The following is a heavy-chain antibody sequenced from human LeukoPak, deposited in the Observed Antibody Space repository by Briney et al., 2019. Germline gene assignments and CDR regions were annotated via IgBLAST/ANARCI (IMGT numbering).Heavy chain of an antibody. CDR2: IYYSGST. V-gene: IGHV4-39*07. D-gene: IGHD3-3*01. CDR1: GGSISSSSYY. J-gene: IGHJ5*02. CDR3: ARDAGKKYDFWSGSWFDP. Sequence: PSETLSLTCTVSGGSISSSSYYWGWIRQPPGKGLEWIGSIYYSGSTYYNPSLKSRVTISVDTSKNQFSLKLSSVTAADTAVYYCARDAGKKYDFWSGSWFDPWGQGTLVTVSS.